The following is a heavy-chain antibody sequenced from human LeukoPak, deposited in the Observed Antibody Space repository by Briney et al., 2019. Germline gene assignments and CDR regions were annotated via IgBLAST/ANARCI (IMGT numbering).Heavy chain of an antibody. V-gene: IGHV3-48*02. D-gene: IGHD3-10*01. CDR2: ISSSRSI. Sequence: PGGSLRLSCAASGFTFSSYSMNWVRQAPGKGLEWVSYISSSRSIYYADSVKGRFTISRDNANNSLSLQMNSLRDVDTAVYYCVLGSPFDYWGQGTLVTVSS. CDR3: VLGSPFDY. CDR1: GFTFSSYS. J-gene: IGHJ4*02.